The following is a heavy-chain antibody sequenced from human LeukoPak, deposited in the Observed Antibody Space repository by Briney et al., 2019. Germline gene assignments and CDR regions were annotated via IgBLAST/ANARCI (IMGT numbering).Heavy chain of an antibody. CDR3: ARARYSGYEDAFDI. D-gene: IGHD5-12*01. CDR2: ISSSSSYI. V-gene: IGHV3-21*01. Sequence: GGSLRLSCAASGFTFSSYSMNWVRQAPGKGLEWVSSISSSSSYIYYADSVKGRFTISRDNAKNSLYLQMNSLRAEDTAVYYCARARYSGYEDAFDIWGQGTMVTVSS. CDR1: GFTFSSYS. J-gene: IGHJ3*02.